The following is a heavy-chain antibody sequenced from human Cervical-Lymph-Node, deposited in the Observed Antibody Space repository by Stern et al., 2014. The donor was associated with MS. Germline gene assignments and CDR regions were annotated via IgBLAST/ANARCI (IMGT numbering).Heavy chain of an antibody. CDR3: AKDLYGNGWFNCFDP. Sequence: VQLGESGGGVVQPGRTLRLSCVISGFTLSSNGMQWIRQDPGKELEWGAMNSHDGSAEYYTESVKGRVTLSRDRSKNTVTLKMNSLRPEDTAVYHCAKDLYGNGWFNCFDPWGPGTLVTVSS. D-gene: IGHD6-19*01. CDR2: NSHDGSAE. CDR1: GFTLSSNG. V-gene: IGHV3-30*18. J-gene: IGHJ5*02.